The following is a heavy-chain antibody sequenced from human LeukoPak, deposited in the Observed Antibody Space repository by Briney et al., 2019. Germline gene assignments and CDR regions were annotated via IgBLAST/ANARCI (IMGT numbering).Heavy chain of an antibody. J-gene: IGHJ4*02. CDR1: GGTFSSYA. CDR2: IIPIFGTA. V-gene: IGHV1-69*01. D-gene: IGHD3-10*01. Sequence: SVKVSCKASGGTFSSYAIGWVRQAPGQGLEWMGGIIPIFGTANYAQKFQGRVTITADESTSTAYMELSSLRSEDTAVYYCARESSGSYYKSNFDYWGQGTLVTVSS. CDR3: ARESSGSYYKSNFDY.